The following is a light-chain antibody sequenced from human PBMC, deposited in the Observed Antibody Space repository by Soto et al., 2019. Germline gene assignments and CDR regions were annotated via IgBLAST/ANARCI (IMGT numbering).Light chain of an antibody. V-gene: IGLV2-14*01. CDR2: EVC. J-gene: IGLJ1*01. Sequence: QSVLTQPASVSGSPGQSITISCTGASSDIGDYNYVSWYQQHPGKAPKLMIFEVCHRPSGVSTRFSGSKSDNTASLTISGLQAEDEADYYCISYTSNSLYVFGTGTKLTVL. CDR1: SSDIGDYNY. CDR3: ISYTSNSLYV.